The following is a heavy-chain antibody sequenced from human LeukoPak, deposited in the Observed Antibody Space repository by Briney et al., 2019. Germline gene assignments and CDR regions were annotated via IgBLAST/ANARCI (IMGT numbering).Heavy chain of an antibody. J-gene: IGHJ4*02. V-gene: IGHV3-23*01. Sequence: PGGSLRLSCAASGFTFSSYAMSWVRQAPGKELEWVSAISGSGGSTYYADSVKGRFTISRDNSKNTLYLQMNSLRAEDTAVYYCAKWDLGYCSSTSCSTFDYWGQGTLVTVSS. CDR2: ISGSGGST. D-gene: IGHD2-2*02. CDR3: AKWDLGYCSSTSCSTFDY. CDR1: GFTFSSYA.